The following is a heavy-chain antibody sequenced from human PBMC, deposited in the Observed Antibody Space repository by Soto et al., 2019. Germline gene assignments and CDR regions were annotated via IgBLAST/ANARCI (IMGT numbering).Heavy chain of an antibody. J-gene: IGHJ6*02. CDR1: GGTFSSYA. V-gene: IGHV1-69*13. CDR3: ARTLYGDSYYYYGMDV. Sequence: SVKVSCKASGGTFSSYAISWVREAPGQGLEWMGGIIPIFGTANYAQKFQGRVTITADESTSTAYMELSSLRSEDTAVYYCARTLYGDSYYYYGMDVWGQGTTVTVSS. CDR2: IIPIFGTA. D-gene: IGHD4-17*01.